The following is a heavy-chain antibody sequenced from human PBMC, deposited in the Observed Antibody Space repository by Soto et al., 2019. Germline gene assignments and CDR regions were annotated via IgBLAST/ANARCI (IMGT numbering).Heavy chain of an antibody. CDR1: GFAFSSYA. V-gene: IGHV3-30*18. CDR2: ISYDGNYI. D-gene: IGHD3-16*01. Sequence: GGSLRLSCEASGFAFSSYAMHWVRQAPGKGLEWVGVISYDGNYIYYADSVKGRFTISRDNSKNTLYVQVNSLRPEDTAVYYCAKGILSATIGPYAMEVWGQGTTVTVS. J-gene: IGHJ6*02. CDR3: AKGILSATIGPYAMEV.